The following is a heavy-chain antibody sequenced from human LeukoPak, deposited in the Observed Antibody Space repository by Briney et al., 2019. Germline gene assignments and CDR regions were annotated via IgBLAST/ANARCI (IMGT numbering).Heavy chain of an antibody. V-gene: IGHV3-21*03. CDR1: GLTFSSYS. J-gene: IGHJ5*02. CDR3: ASTDSSGYYYH. CDR2: ISSSSSYI. Sequence: PGGSLRLSCTASGLTFSSYSMNWVRQAPGKGLQWVSSISSSSSYIYYADSVKGRFTISRDNAKNSLYLQMNSLRAEDTAVYYCASTDSSGYYYHWGQGTLVTVSS. D-gene: IGHD3-22*01.